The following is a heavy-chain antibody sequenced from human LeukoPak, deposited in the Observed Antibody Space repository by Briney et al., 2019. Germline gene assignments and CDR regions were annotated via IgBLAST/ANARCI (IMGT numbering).Heavy chain of an antibody. CDR3: ARTYYDILTGYTPYFDY. V-gene: IGHV3-21*01. CDR1: GFTFTAYN. J-gene: IGHJ4*02. D-gene: IGHD3-9*01. Sequence: GGSLRLSCAASGFTFTAYNMNWVRQAPGKGLEWVSSISSTGTYLYYADSVKGRFTISRDNAKNLLYLQMNSLRAEDTAVYYCARTYYDILTGYTPYFDYWGQGILVTVSS. CDR2: ISSTGTYL.